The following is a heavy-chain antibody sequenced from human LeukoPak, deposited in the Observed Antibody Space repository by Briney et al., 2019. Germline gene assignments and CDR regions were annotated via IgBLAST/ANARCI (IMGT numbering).Heavy chain of an antibody. CDR1: GGSISSSRDY. V-gene: IGHV4-39*07. CDR3: ARDGHSVVVTAITPYNWFDP. CDR2: GYHTGST. Sequence: PSETLSLTCIVSGGSISSSRDYWGWIRQPPGKGLEWIGSGYHTGSTYYNPSLKSRVTISVDTSKNQFSLKLSSVTAADTAVYYCARDGHSVVVTAITPYNWFDPWGQGTLVTVSS. J-gene: IGHJ5*02. D-gene: IGHD2-21*02.